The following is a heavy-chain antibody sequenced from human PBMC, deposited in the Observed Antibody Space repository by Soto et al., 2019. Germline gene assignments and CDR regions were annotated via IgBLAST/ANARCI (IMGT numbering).Heavy chain of an antibody. J-gene: IGHJ5*02. CDR1: GFTFSLYW. Sequence: EVQLVESGGGLVQPGGSLRLSCAASGFTFSLYWMHWVRQAPGKGLVWVSRINSDGSGTSYADSVKGRLTISRDNAKNTLYLQMNSLRAEDTAVYYCAGDTSGWAGWFDPWGQGTLVTVSS. V-gene: IGHV3-74*01. CDR3: AGDTSGWAGWFDP. CDR2: INSDGSGT. D-gene: IGHD6-19*01.